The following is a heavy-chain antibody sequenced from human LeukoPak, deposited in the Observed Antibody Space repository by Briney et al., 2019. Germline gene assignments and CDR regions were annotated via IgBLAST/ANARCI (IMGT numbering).Heavy chain of an antibody. CDR3: ATTGGSWYDGSLDY. V-gene: IGHV3-30*03. CDR1: GFTFSSYG. D-gene: IGHD6-13*01. Sequence: PGGSLRLSCAASGFTFSSYGMHWVRQAPGKGLEWVAVISYDGSNKYYADSVKGRFTISRDNSKNTLYLQLNSLRAEDTAVYCCATTGGSWYDGSLDYWGQGTLVTVSS. CDR2: ISYDGSNK. J-gene: IGHJ4*02.